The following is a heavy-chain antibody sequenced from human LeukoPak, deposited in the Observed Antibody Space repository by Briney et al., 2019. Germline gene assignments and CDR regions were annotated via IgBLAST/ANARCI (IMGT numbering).Heavy chain of an antibody. Sequence: PGGSLRLSCVASGFTFRSYSMSWVRQAPGRGLEWVSSITGSSNYIYYADSFKGRFTISRDNTKNSVYLQMSGLRAEDTAVYYCAREVWGPEFWGQGTLVTVSS. CDR3: AREVWGPEF. D-gene: IGHD1-14*01. V-gene: IGHV3-21*01. J-gene: IGHJ4*02. CDR2: ITGSSNYI. CDR1: GFTFRSYS.